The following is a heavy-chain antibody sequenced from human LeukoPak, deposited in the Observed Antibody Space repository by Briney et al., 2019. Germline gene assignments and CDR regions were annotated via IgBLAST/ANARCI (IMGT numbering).Heavy chain of an antibody. J-gene: IGHJ3*02. D-gene: IGHD2-15*01. CDR3: ARDARDIVVVVAEGNAFDI. CDR2: IIPIFGTA. CDR1: GGTFSSYA. Sequence: GASVKVSCKASGGTFSSYAISWVRQAPGQGPEWMGGIIPIFGTANYAQKFQGRVTITADKSTSTAYMELSSLRSEDTAVYYGARDARDIVVVVAEGNAFDIWGQGTMVTVSS. V-gene: IGHV1-69*06.